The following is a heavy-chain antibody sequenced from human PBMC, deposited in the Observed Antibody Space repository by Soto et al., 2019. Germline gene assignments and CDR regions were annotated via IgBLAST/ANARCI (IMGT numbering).Heavy chain of an antibody. J-gene: IGHJ4*02. V-gene: IGHV4-34*01. Sequence: QVQLQQWGAGLLKPSETLSLTCAVYGGSFSGYYWSWIRQPPVKGLAWIGEINHSGSTDYNPSLKSRVTISVDTSKNQFSLKLSSVTAADTAVYYCARDGSLGSFDYWGQGTLVTVSS. D-gene: IGHD3-10*01. CDR2: INHSGST. CDR3: ARDGSLGSFDY. CDR1: GGSFSGYY.